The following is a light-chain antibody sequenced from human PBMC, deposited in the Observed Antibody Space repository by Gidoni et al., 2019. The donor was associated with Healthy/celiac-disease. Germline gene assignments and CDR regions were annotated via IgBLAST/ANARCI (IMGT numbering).Light chain of an antibody. V-gene: IGLV1-40*01. CDR2: GNS. CDR1: SSNIGAGYD. J-gene: IGLJ2*01. Sequence: QSVLKQPPSVSGAPGQRVTISCTGSSSNIGAGYDLHWYQQLPGPAPKLLIYGNSNRSSGVPDRFSGSKSGTSASLSITGLQAEDAADYYCQSYDSSLSGHVVFGGGTKLTVL. CDR3: QSYDSSLSGHVV.